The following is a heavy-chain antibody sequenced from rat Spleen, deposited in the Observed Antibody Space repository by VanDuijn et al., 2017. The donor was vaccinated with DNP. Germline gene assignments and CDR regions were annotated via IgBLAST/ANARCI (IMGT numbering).Heavy chain of an antibody. CDR1: GYSITRNY. J-gene: IGHJ1*01. D-gene: IGHD1-11*01. CDR2: ISYSGNT. V-gene: IGHV3-1*01. CDR3: ARGLNYGGYNYYWYFDF. Sequence: EVQLQESGPGLVKPSQSLSLTCSVTGYSITRNYWAWIRKGPGKKMEWMGYISYSGNTGYNPSPKSRISITRDTSKNQFLLRVNSVTTEDTATYYCARGLNYGGYNYYWYFDFWGPGTMVTVSS.